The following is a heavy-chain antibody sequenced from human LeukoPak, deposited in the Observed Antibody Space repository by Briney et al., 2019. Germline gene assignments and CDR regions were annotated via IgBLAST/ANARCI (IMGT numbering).Heavy chain of an antibody. Sequence: PSETLSLTCTVSGGSISSGDYYWSWIRQPPGKGLEWIGYIYYSGSTTYNPSLKSRVTISVDTSKNQFSLKLSSATAADTAVYYCARDLVLAGGSYPDHWGQGTLVTVSS. CDR3: ARDLVLAGGSYPDH. V-gene: IGHV4-61*08. CDR2: IYYSGST. D-gene: IGHD1-26*01. J-gene: IGHJ4*02. CDR1: GGSISSGDYY.